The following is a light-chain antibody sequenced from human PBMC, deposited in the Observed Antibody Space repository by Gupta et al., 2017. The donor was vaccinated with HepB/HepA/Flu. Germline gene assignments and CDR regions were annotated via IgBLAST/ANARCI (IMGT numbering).Light chain of an antibody. CDR1: QSVSSY. V-gene: IGKV3-11*01. Sequence: ESVLTQSPATLSLSPGERATLSCRASQSVSSYLAWYQQKPGQAPRLLISDVFNRATGVPARFSGSGSGTDFTLTISSLEPEDFAVYFCQQRGDWPPTWTFGQGTKVEVK. J-gene: IGKJ1*01. CDR2: DVF. CDR3: QQRGDWPPTWT.